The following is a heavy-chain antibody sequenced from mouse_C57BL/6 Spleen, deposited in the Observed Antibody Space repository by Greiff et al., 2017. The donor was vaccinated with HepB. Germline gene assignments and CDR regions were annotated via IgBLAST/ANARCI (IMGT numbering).Heavy chain of an antibody. CDR3: AREGYSNYLDY. CDR2: IYPGDGDT. V-gene: IGHV1-82*01. Sequence: VQRVESGPELVKPGASVKISCKASGYAFSSSWMNWVKQRPGKGLEWIGRIYPGDGDTNYNGKFKGKATLTADKSSSTAYMQLSSLTSEDSAVYFCAREGYSNYLDYWGQGTTLTVSS. D-gene: IGHD2-5*01. CDR1: GYAFSSSW. J-gene: IGHJ2*01.